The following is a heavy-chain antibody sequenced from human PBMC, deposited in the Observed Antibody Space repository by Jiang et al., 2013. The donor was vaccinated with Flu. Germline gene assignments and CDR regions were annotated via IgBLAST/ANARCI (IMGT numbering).Heavy chain of an antibody. Sequence: LLKPSETLSLTCTVSGGSISSSSYCWGWIRQPPGKGLEWIGSIYYSGSTYYNPSLKSRVTISVDTSKNQFSLKLSSVTAADTAVYYCARHIPKNYYDSRRPRWFDPWGQGTLVTVSS. J-gene: IGHJ5*02. V-gene: IGHV4-39*01. CDR1: GGSISSSSYC. CDR2: IYYSGST. CDR3: ARHIPKNYYDSRRPRWFDP. D-gene: IGHD3-22*01.